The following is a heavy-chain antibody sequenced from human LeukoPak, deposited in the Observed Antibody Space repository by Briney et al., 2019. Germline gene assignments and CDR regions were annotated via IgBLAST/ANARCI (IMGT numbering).Heavy chain of an antibody. CDR3: ANLNVP. CDR2: ITAGGSHT. Sequence: GGSLRLSCTASGLTFSEYAMTWVRQAPGKGLEWVSTITAGGSHTYYPDSVKGRFTISRDNSKNTLYLQMNSLRVEDTAVYYCANLNVPWGQGTPVTVSS. D-gene: IGHD1-1*01. J-gene: IGHJ5*02. CDR1: GLTFSEYA. V-gene: IGHV3-23*01.